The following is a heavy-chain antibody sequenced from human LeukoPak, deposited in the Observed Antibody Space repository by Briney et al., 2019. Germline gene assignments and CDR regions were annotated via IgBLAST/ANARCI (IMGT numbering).Heavy chain of an antibody. CDR3: ARDSSSWFGELFPFDY. CDR1: GYTFTGYY. V-gene: IGHV1-2*02. D-gene: IGHD3-10*01. J-gene: IGHJ4*02. CDR2: INPNSGGT. Sequence: ASVKVSCTASGYTFTGYYMHWVRQAPGQGLEWMGWINPNSGGTNYAQKFQGRVTMTRDTSISTAYMELSRLRSDDTAVYYCARDSSSWFGELFPFDYWGQGTLVTVSS.